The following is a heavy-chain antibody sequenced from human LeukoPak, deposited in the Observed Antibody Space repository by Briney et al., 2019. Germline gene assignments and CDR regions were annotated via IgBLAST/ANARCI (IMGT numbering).Heavy chain of an antibody. Sequence: GASVKVSCKASGGTFSSYAISWVRQAPGQGLEWMGGIIPIFGTANYAQKFQGRVTITADESTSTAYMELSSLRSEDTAVYYCARKPQWGLPEDYWGQGTLVTVSS. D-gene: IGHD3-16*01. CDR3: ARKPQWGLPEDY. V-gene: IGHV1-69*13. J-gene: IGHJ4*02. CDR1: GGTFSSYA. CDR2: IIPIFGTA.